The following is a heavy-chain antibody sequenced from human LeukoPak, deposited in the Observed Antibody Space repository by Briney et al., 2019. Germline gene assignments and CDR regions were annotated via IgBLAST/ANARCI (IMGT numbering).Heavy chain of an antibody. J-gene: IGHJ4*02. CDR2: IWYDGSNK. V-gene: IGHV3-33*01. CDR1: GFTFSSYG. Sequence: GRSLRLSCAASGFTFSSYGMHWVRQAPGKGLEWVAVIWYDGSNKYYADSVKGRFTISRDNSKNTLYLQMGSLRAEDMAVYYCARVGLGIYYDILTGLDYWGQGTLVTVSS. CDR3: ARVGLGIYYDILTGLDY. D-gene: IGHD3-9*01.